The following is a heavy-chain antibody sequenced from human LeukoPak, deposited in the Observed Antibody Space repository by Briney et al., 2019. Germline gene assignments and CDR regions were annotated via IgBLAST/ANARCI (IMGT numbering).Heavy chain of an antibody. CDR2: ISGSGGST. D-gene: IGHD4-23*01. J-gene: IGHJ4*02. CDR3: AKDLTTTAVTFAFDY. CDR1: GFTFSSYA. Sequence: GGSLRLSCAASGFTFSSYAMSWVRQAPGEGMEWVSAISGSGGSTYYADSVKGRFTISRDNSKNTLYLQMNSLRAEDTAVYYCAKDLTTTAVTFAFDYWGQGTLVTVSS. V-gene: IGHV3-23*01.